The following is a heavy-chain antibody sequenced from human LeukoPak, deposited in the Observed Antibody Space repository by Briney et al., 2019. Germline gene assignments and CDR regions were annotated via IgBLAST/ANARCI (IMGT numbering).Heavy chain of an antibody. CDR1: GGSISSGGYY. CDR3: ARSGGYYY. V-gene: IGHV4-30-2*01. D-gene: IGHD3-22*01. J-gene: IGHJ4*02. Sequence: PSQTLSLTCAVSGGSISSGGYYWSWIRQPPGKGLEWIGEINHSGSTNYNPSLKSRVTISVDTSKNQFSLKLSSVTAADTAVYYCARSGGYYYWGQGTLVTVSS. CDR2: INHSGST.